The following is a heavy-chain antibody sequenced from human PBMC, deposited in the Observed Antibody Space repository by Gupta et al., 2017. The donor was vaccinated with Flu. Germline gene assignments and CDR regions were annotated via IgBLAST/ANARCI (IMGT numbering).Heavy chain of an antibody. D-gene: IGHD1-1*01. V-gene: IGHV4-61*02. J-gene: IGHJ4*02. CDR2: VYGSENT. Sequence: QVQLQESGPGLVKPSQTLSLTCTVSGDSISNSDTYYWNRWSWIRQPAGKGLEWIGRVYGSENTNYNPSLKSRVTISMDTSKNQFSLKLTSVTAADTAMYYCALEDDNNKYGRFVYWGQGILVTVSS. CDR1: GDSISNSDTYYWNR. CDR3: ALEDDNNKYGRFVY.